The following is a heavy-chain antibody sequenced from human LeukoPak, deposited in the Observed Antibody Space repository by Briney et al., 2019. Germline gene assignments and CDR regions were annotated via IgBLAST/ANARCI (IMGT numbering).Heavy chain of an antibody. CDR2: ISSSSSYI. CDR3: GGDEYESGDYLNY. D-gene: IGHD2/OR15-2a*01. V-gene: IGHV3-21*01. CDR1: GFTFSSYS. Sequence: PGGSLRLSCAAPGFTFSSYSMNWVRQAPGKGLEWVSSISSSSSYIYYADSVKGRFTISRDNAKNSLYLQMNSLRAEDTAVYYCGGDEYESGDYLNYWGQGTLVTVSS. J-gene: IGHJ4*02.